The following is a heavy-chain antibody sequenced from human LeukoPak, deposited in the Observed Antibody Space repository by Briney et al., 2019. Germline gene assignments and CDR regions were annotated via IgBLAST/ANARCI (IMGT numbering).Heavy chain of an antibody. CDR3: ARSFVAAVEAALRGWERYYYYGMDV. CDR2: INHSGST. D-gene: IGHD6-13*01. V-gene: IGHV4-34*01. Sequence: SETLSLTCAVYGGSFSGYYWSWIRQPPGKGLEWIGEINHSGSTNYNPSLKSRVTISVDTSKNQFSLKLSSVTAADTAVYYCARSFVAAVEAALRGWERYYYYGMDVWGQGTTVTVSS. J-gene: IGHJ6*02. CDR1: GGSFSGYY.